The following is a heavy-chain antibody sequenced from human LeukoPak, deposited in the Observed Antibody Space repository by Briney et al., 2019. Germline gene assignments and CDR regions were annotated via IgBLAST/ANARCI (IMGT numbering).Heavy chain of an antibody. V-gene: IGHV3-30*02. Sequence: GGSLRLSCAASGFTFSSYGMHWVRQAPGSGLEGVAFIRYDGSNKYYADSVKGRFTISRDNSKNTLYLQMNSLRAEDTAVYYCARGPTEYGDYGDYWGQGTLVTVSS. CDR1: GFTFSSYG. CDR3: ARGPTEYGDYGDY. J-gene: IGHJ4*02. CDR2: IRYDGSNK. D-gene: IGHD4-17*01.